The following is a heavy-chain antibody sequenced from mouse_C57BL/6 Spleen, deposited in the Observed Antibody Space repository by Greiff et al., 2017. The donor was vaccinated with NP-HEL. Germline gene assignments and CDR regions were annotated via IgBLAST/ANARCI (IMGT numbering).Heavy chain of an antibody. J-gene: IGHJ4*01. CDR3: ARGEDYGSSWYAMDD. V-gene: IGHV1-64*01. Sequence: VQLHQSGAELVKPGASVKLSCKASGYTFTSYWMHWVQQRPGHGLEWIGMIHPNSGSTNYNETFHSKATLTVAKSASTAYMQLSSMTSEDYAVYYCARGEDYGSSWYAMDDWGQGTSVTVSS. D-gene: IGHD1-1*01. CDR2: IHPNSGST. CDR1: GYTFTSYW.